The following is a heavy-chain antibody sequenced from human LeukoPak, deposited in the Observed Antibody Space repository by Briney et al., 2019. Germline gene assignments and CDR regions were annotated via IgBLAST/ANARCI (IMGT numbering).Heavy chain of an antibody. CDR1: GFTFSSYA. D-gene: IGHD3-10*01. J-gene: IGHJ4*02. Sequence: GGPLRLSCVASGFTFSSYAMSWVRQAPGKGLEWVSAISGSGGSTYYADSVKGRFTISRDNSKNTLYLQMNSLRAEDTAVYYCAKPLWFGELAVCFDYWGQGTLVTVSS. CDR2: ISGSGGST. CDR3: AKPLWFGELAVCFDY. V-gene: IGHV3-23*01.